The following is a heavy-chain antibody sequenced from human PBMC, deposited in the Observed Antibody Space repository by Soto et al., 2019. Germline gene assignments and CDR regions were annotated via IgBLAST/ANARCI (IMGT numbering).Heavy chain of an antibody. V-gene: IGHV1-69*02. D-gene: IGHD2-15*01. Sequence: QVQLVQSGAEVKKPGSSVKVSCKASGGTFSSYTISWVRQAPGQGLEWMGRIIPILGIANYAQKFQGRVTITADKSTSTAYMELSGLRSENTAVYYCARGGGSDYYGMDVWGQGTTVTVSS. CDR2: IIPILGIA. CDR3: ARGGGSDYYGMDV. CDR1: GGTFSSYT. J-gene: IGHJ6*02.